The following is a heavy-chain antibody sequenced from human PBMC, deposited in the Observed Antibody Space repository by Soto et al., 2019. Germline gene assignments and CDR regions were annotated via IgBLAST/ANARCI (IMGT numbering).Heavy chain of an antibody. CDR3: ARGGEIDYYDSSGYYNWYFDL. CDR1: GGTFSSYA. J-gene: IGHJ2*01. D-gene: IGHD3-22*01. CDR2: IIPIFGTA. Sequence: QVQLVQSGAEVKKPGSSVKVSCKASGGTFSSYAISWVRQAPGQGLEWMGGIIPIFGTANYAQKFQGSVTITADESTSTAYMELSSLRSEDTAVYYCARGGEIDYYDSSGYYNWYFDLWGRGTLVTVSS. V-gene: IGHV1-69*01.